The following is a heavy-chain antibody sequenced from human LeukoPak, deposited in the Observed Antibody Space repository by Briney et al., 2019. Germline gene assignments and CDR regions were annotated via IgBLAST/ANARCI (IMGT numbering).Heavy chain of an antibody. Sequence: GRSLRLSCAASGFTFSSYGMHWVRQAPGKGLEWVAVIWYDGSNKYYADSVKGRFTISRDNSKNTLYLQMTSLRAEDTAVYYCASGSSGYPPYWGQGTLATVSS. D-gene: IGHD3-22*01. CDR2: IWYDGSNK. CDR3: ASGSSGYPPY. CDR1: GFTFSSYG. J-gene: IGHJ4*02. V-gene: IGHV3-33*01.